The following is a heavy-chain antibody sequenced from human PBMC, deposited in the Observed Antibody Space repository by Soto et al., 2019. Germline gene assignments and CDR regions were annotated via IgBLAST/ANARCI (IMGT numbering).Heavy chain of an antibody. D-gene: IGHD3-3*01. V-gene: IGHV4-31*03. CDR2: IYYSGST. CDR1: GGSISGGGYY. Sequence: SETLSLTCTVSGGSISGGGYYWSWIRQHPGKGLEWIGYIYYSGSTYYNPSLKSRVTISVDTSKNQFSLKLSSVTAADTAVYYCAREYDFWSGYYRVGDAFDIWGQGTMVTVSS. CDR3: AREYDFWSGYYRVGDAFDI. J-gene: IGHJ3*02.